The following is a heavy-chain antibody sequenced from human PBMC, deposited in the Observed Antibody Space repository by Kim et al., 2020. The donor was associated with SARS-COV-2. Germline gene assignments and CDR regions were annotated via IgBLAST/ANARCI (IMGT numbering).Heavy chain of an antibody. Sequence: GGSLRLSCAASGFTFSSYAMSWVRQAPGKGLEWVSAISGSGGSTYYADSVKGRFTISRDNSKNTLYLQMNSLRAEDTAVYYCANEWELHTYYYYGMDVWGQGTTVTVSS. CDR3: ANEWELHTYYYYGMDV. J-gene: IGHJ6*02. CDR2: ISGSGGST. CDR1: GFTFSSYA. V-gene: IGHV3-23*01. D-gene: IGHD1-26*01.